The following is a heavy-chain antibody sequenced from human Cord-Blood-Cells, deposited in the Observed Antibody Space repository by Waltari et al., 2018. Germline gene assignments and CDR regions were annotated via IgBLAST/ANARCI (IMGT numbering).Heavy chain of an antibody. V-gene: IGHV4-61*01. D-gene: IGHD3-3*01. Sequence: QVQLQESGPGLVKPSEPLSLTCTVSGGSVSSGSYYWSWIRQPPGKGLEWIGYIYYSGSTNYNPALKSRVTISVDTSKNQFSLKLSSVTAADTAVYYCARGYLEWVNWFDPWGQGTLVTVSS. CDR2: IYYSGST. CDR1: GGSVSSGSYY. J-gene: IGHJ5*02. CDR3: ARGYLEWVNWFDP.